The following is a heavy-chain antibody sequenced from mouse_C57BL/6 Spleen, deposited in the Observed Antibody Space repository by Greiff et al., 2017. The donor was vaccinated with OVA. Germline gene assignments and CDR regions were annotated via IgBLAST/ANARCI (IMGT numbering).Heavy chain of an antibody. Sequence: VKLQQSGAELVKPGASVKLSCTASGFNIKAYDMHWVKQRTEQGLEWIGRIVPEDGEPKYAPKFQGKAPITADTATNTAYLHLSSLTSEDTAVYYCANRYFDVWGTGTTVTVSS. CDR3: ANRYFDV. CDR1: GFNIKAYD. V-gene: IGHV14-2*01. CDR2: IVPEDGEP. J-gene: IGHJ1*03.